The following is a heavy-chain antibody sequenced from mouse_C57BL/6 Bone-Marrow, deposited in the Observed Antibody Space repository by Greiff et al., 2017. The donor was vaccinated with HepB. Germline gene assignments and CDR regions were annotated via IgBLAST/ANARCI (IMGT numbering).Heavy chain of an antibody. J-gene: IGHJ2*01. CDR1: GYTFTSYW. CDR3: ARERITTVVAFDY. D-gene: IGHD1-1*01. Sequence: QVQLKQSGAELVKPGASVKMSCKASGYTFTSYWITWVKQRPGQGLEWIGDIYPGSGSTNYNEKFKSKATLTVDTSSSTAYMQLSSLTSEDSAVYYCARERITTVVAFDYWGQGTTLTVSS. V-gene: IGHV1-55*01. CDR2: IYPGSGST.